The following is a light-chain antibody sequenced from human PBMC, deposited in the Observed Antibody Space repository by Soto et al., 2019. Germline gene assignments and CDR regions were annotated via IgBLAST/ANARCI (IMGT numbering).Light chain of an antibody. V-gene: IGKV1D-12*01. CDR2: TTS. Sequence: DIQMTQSQSSVSASVGDRVTITCRASQNINNWLAWYQQKPAKAPKLLIYTTSSLQSGVPSRFRGSGSGTQFTLTISSLQPEDFATYYCQQANSFPVTFGGGTKVEIK. CDR1: QNINNW. J-gene: IGKJ4*01. CDR3: QQANSFPVT.